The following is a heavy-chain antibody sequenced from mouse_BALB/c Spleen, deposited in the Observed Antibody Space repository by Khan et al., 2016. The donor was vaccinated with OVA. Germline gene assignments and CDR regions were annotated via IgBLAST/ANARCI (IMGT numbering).Heavy chain of an antibody. D-gene: IGHD1-1*01. CDR2: FYPGSGNT. CDR3: ARPYYYGSSYDTMDA. V-gene: IGHV1-63*02. J-gene: IGHJ4*01. CDR1: GYTFTNYW. Sequence: QVQLQQSGAELVRPGTSVKMSCKAAGYTFTNYWIGWVKQRPGHGLEWIGDFYPGSGNTNYNEKFKGKATLTADTSSSTAYMQLSSLTSEDSAIYYCARPYYYGSSYDTMDAWGQGTSVTVSS.